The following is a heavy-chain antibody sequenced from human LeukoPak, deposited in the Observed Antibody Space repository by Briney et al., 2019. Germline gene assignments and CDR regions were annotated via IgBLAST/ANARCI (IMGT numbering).Heavy chain of an antibody. CDR1: GFTFSNYG. V-gene: IGHV3-30*02. D-gene: IGHD2-15*01. J-gene: IGHJ4*02. Sequence: PGGSLRLSCAASGFTFSNYGMHWVRQAPGKGLEWVAFIRYDGNNKYYADSVKGRFTISRDNSKNTLFLQMNSLSAEDAAVYYCAKAPVTSCRGAFCYPFDYWGQGTLVTVSS. CDR3: AKAPVTSCRGAFCYPFDY. CDR2: IRYDGNNK.